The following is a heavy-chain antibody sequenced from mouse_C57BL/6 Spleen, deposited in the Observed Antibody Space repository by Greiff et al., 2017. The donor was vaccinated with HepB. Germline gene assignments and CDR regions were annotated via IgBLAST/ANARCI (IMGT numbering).Heavy chain of an antibody. J-gene: IGHJ1*03. CDR2: IYPGDGDT. CDR1: GYAFSSYW. V-gene: IGHV1-80*01. Sequence: QVHVKQSGAELVKPGASVKISCKASGYAFSSYWMNWVKQRPGKGLEWIGQIYPGDGDTNYNGKFKGKATLTADKSSSTAYMQLSSLTSEDSAVYFCARSDGNAYFDVWGTGTTVTVSS. D-gene: IGHD2-1*01. CDR3: ARSDGNAYFDV.